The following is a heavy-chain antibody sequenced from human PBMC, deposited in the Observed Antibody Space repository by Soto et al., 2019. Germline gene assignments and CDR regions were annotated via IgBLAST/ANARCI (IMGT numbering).Heavy chain of an antibody. J-gene: IGHJ4*02. V-gene: IGHV4-59*08. Sequence: PSETLSLTCAFSGVSISTYYWSWIRQPPGKGLEWIGYIYYSGSTNYNPSLKSRVTMSVDTSNNQFSLELSSVTAADTAMYYCATTTIISGRESPFDYWGQGTQVTVSS. D-gene: IGHD5-12*01. CDR2: IYYSGST. CDR3: ATTTIISGRESPFDY. CDR1: GVSISTYY.